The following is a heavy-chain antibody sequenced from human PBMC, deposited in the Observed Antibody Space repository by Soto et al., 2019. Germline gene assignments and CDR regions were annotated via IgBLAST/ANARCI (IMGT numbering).Heavy chain of an antibody. J-gene: IGHJ4*02. D-gene: IGHD4-17*01. V-gene: IGHV4-39*01. CDR1: GCSISSSSNH. Sequence: SETLSLTCTVSGCSISSSSNHWCWIRQPPGKGLEWIGNIYYSENTYYNPSLKSRVTISVDTSKNQFSLRLTSVTAADTAVYYCATHPPYGPLDHWGQGTLVTVSS. CDR2: IYYSENT. CDR3: ATHPPYGPLDH.